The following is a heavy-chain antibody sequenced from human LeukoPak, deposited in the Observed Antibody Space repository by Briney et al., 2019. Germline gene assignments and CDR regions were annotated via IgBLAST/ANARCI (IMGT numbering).Heavy chain of an antibody. CDR3: ASGPYYYDSSGYQSDTFDI. CDR2: IYYSGST. Sequence: SETLSLTCTVSGGSISSSSYYWGWIRQPPGKGLEWIGSIYYSGSTYYNPSLKSRVTISVDTSKNQFSLKLSSVTAADTTVYYCASGPYYYDSSGYQSDTFDIWGQGTLVTVSS. CDR1: GGSISSSSYY. J-gene: IGHJ4*02. D-gene: IGHD3-22*01. V-gene: IGHV4-39*01.